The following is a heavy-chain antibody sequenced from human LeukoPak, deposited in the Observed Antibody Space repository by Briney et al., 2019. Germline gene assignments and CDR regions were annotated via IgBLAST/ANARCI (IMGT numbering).Heavy chain of an antibody. V-gene: IGHV4-59*08. CDR1: GVSISSYY. CDR2: IYFSGSI. Sequence: LXLTCSVSGVSISSYYWSWIRQPPGRGLEWVGYIYFSGSINYNPSLKSRVTISADMSKNQLSLKLSSVTAADTAVYYCARSSGXTYXSDYWGQGTLVAVSS. J-gene: IGHJ4*02. CDR3: ARSSGXTYXSDY. D-gene: IGHD5-18*01.